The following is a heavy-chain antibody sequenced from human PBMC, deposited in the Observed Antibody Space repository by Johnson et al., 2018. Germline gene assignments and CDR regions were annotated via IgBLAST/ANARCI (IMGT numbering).Heavy chain of an antibody. D-gene: IGHD6-19*01. CDR3: AKEELGAVAAQPRVGAFDI. V-gene: IGHV3-23*04. J-gene: IGHJ3*02. CDR1: GFTFSSYA. Sequence: VQLVESGGGLVQPGGSLRLSCAASGFTFSSYAMSWVRQAPGKGLEWVSAISGSGGSTYYADSVKGRFTISRDNSKNTLSLQMNSLRAEDTAGYYCAKEELGAVAAQPRVGAFDIWGQGTMVAVSS. CDR2: ISGSGGST.